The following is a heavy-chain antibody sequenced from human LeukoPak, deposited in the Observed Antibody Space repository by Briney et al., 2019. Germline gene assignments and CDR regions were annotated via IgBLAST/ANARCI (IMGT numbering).Heavy chain of an antibody. CDR1: GFTLSSAT. CDR2: INSGGGTT. Sequence: GGSLRLSCGAFGFTLSSATMSWLRQAPGKGLEWVSAINSGGGTTSAESVKGRFTISRDDSKNMLYLQMNSLRAEDTAVYYCAKGSDGAVSYRPFDYWGQGTLVTVSS. D-gene: IGHD3-10*01. J-gene: IGHJ4*02. CDR3: AKGSDGAVSYRPFDY. V-gene: IGHV3-23*01.